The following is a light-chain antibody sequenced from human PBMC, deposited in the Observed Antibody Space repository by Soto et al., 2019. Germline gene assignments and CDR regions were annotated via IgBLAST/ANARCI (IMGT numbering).Light chain of an antibody. J-gene: IGKJ2*03. CDR2: GAS. CDR1: QSVSRSL. Sequence: EIVLTQSPGTMYLSPGERATLSCRASQSVSRSLLAWYQQKPGQAPRLLIYGASTRATGIADRFSGSGSGTDFTLTISRLEPEDFAVYYCQQYGNPPPYSFGQGTKVDIK. V-gene: IGKV3-20*01. CDR3: QQYGNPPPYS.